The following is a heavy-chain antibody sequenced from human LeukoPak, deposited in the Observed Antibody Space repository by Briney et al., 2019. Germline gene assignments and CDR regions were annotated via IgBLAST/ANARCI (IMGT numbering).Heavy chain of an antibody. D-gene: IGHD4-17*01. V-gene: IGHV3-48*02. CDR1: GFTFSSFG. J-gene: IGHJ4*02. CDR3: ARDWDYASDY. Sequence: PGGSLRLSCAASGFTFSSFGMNWVRQAPGKGLEWVSHINAGGDVVYYANSVRGRFTISRDTAKNSLYLQMNSLRNEDTALYYCARDWDYASDYWGQGTLVTVSS. CDR2: INAGGDVV.